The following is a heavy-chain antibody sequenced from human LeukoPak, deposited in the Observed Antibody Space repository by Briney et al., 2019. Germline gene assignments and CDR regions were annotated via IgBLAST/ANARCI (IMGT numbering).Heavy chain of an antibody. CDR3: ARHLGYCSGGSCHGSWFDP. CDR1: GGSISSTSYY. J-gene: IGHJ5*02. V-gene: IGHV4-39*01. D-gene: IGHD2-15*01. CDR2: IYSGGST. Sequence: SETPFLTCTVSGGSISSTSYYWGWIRQPPGKGLEWIGSIYSGGSTYYNPSLKSRITISVDTSNNQFSLRLSSVTAADTAFYYCARHLGYCSGGSCHGSWFDPWGQGTLVTVSS.